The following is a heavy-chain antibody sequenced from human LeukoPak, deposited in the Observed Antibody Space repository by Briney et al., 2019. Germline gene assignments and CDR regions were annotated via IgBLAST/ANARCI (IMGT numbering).Heavy chain of an antibody. D-gene: IGHD3-22*01. J-gene: IGHJ3*02. Sequence: SVKVSCKASGGTFSSYAISWVRQAPGQGLEWMGRIIPILGIANYAQKFQGRVTITADKSTSTAYMELSSLRSEDTAVYYCARAFSSGPPRVAFDIWGQGTMVTVSS. CDR3: ARAFSSGPPRVAFDI. V-gene: IGHV1-69*04. CDR1: GGTFSSYA. CDR2: IIPILGIA.